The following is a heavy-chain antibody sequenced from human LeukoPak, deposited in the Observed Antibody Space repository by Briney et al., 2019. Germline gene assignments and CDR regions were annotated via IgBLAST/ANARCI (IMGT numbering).Heavy chain of an antibody. D-gene: IGHD1-26*01. CDR3: ARRAKNAYCFDY. CDR2: IFSSGAT. J-gene: IGHJ4*02. Sequence: PSETLSLTCTVSGGSVSSYYWTWIRQPPGKGLEWIGYIFSSGATNYNPSPKSRVTMSVDTSKNQFSLRLSSVTAADTAVYYCARRAKNAYCFDYWGQGTLVTVSS. V-gene: IGHV4-59*08. CDR1: GGSVSSYY.